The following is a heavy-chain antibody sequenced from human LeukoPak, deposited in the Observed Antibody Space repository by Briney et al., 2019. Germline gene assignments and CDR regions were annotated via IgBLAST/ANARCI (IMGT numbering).Heavy chain of an antibody. CDR3: ARDQNRGSGWYDAPGADY. V-gene: IGHV3-30-3*01. D-gene: IGHD6-19*01. Sequence: SGRSLRLSCAASGFTFSSYAMHWVRQAPGKGLEWVAVISYDGSNKYYADSVKGRFTISRDNSKNTLYLQMNSLRAEDTAVYYCARDQNRGSGWYDAPGADYWGQGTLVTVSS. CDR2: ISYDGSNK. CDR1: GFTFSSYA. J-gene: IGHJ4*02.